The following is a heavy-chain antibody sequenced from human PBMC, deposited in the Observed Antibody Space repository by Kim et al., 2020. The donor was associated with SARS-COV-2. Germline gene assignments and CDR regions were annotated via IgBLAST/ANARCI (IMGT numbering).Heavy chain of an antibody. D-gene: IGHD1-26*01. CDR2: IYYSGST. CDR3: ARLGLQSAVGYWYFDL. CDR1: GGSISSGGYY. V-gene: IGHV4-31*03. Sequence: SETLSLTCTVSGGSISSGGYYWSWIRQHPGKGLEWIGYIYYSGSTYYNPSLKSRVTISVDTSKNQFSLKLSSVTAADTAVYYCARLGLQSAVGYWYFDLWGRGTLVTVSS. J-gene: IGHJ2*01.